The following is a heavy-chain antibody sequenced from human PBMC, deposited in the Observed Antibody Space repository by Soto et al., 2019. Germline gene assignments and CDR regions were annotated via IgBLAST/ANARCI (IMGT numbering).Heavy chain of an antibody. D-gene: IGHD2-8*01. J-gene: IGHJ4*02. CDR3: ARDQYTMLAQPAPYDN. CDR1: GYTFTSNY. CDR2: INPSGGST. V-gene: IGHV1-46*03. Sequence: ASLKVSCKASGYTFTSNYMYWVRQAPGQGLEWMGIINPSGGSTSYAQKFQGRVTMTRDTSTSTVYMELSSLRSEDTAVYYCARDQYTMLAQPAPYDNWGQGTLVTVSS.